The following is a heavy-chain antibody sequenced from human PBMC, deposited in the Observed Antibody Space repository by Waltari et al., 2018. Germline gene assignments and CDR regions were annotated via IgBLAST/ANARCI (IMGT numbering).Heavy chain of an antibody. CDR1: GGSFSGYY. J-gene: IGHJ4*02. CDR3: ARGPDHAKTGY. CDR2: MHPSGST. Sequence: QVQLQQWGAGLLKPSETLSLTCAVYGGSFSGYYGSWIRQPPGKGLEWIGEMHPSGSTYYNPSLQSRVTILVDTSKNQLSLKLSSVTAADTAVYYCARGPDHAKTGYWGQGTLVTVSS. V-gene: IGHV4-34*01.